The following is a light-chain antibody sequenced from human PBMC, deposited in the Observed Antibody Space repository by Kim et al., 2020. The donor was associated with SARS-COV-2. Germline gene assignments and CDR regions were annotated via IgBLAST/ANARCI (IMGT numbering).Light chain of an antibody. CDR3: QQYHTWVFS. V-gene: IGKV1-5*03. CDR2: KAS. Sequence: SPLLGVTVTLTCRATQNINSWLAWYQQKPGKAPKLVIYKASYLQSGVPSRFSGSESETEFTLTISSVQPDDFGTYYCQQYHTWVFSFGQGTKLE. J-gene: IGKJ2*03. CDR1: QNINSW.